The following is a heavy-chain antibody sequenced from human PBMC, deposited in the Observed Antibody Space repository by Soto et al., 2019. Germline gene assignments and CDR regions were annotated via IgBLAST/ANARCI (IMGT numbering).Heavy chain of an antibody. CDR2: ISAYNGNT. CDR1: GYTFTSYG. Sequence: ASVKVSCKASGYTFTSYGISWVRQAPGQGHEWMGWISAYNGNTNYAQKLQGRVTMTTDTSTSTAYMELRSLRSDDTAVYYCAREIPYYYDSSGYYYVAGFDYWGQGTLVTVSS. V-gene: IGHV1-18*04. CDR3: AREIPYYYDSSGYYYVAGFDY. J-gene: IGHJ4*02. D-gene: IGHD3-22*01.